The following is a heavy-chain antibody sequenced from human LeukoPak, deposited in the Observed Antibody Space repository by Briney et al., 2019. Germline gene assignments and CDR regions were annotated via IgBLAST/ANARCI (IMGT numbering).Heavy chain of an antibody. V-gene: IGHV3-30-3*01. CDR2: ISYDGSNK. CDR1: GFTFSGYA. Sequence: PGGSLRLSCAASGFTFSGYAMHWVRQAPGKGLEWVAVISYDGSNKYYADSVKGRFTISRDNSKNTLYLQMNSLRAEDTAVYYCARWEWPMGDYYYYYGMDVWGQGTTVTVSS. D-gene: IGHD3-3*01. CDR3: ARWEWPMGDYYYYYGMDV. J-gene: IGHJ6*02.